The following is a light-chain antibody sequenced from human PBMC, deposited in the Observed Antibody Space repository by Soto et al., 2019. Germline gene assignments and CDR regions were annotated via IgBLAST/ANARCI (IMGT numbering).Light chain of an antibody. CDR1: SSDVGGYNY. CDR2: EVS. V-gene: IGLV2-14*01. CDR3: ISYTSSSTRV. J-gene: IGLJ3*02. Sequence: QYALTQPASVSGSPGQSITISCTGTSSDVGGYNYVSWYQQHPGKAPKLMIYEVSSRPSGVSNRFSGSKSGNTASLTISGLQAEDEADYYCISYTSSSTRVFGGGTKLTVL.